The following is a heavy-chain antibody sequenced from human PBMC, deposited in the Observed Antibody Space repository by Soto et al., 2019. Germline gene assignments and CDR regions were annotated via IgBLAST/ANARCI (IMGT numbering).Heavy chain of an antibody. CDR2: ISGSGTTA. Sequence: GGSLRLSCAASGFIFSSYAMSWIRQAPGKGLEWVSAISGSGTTAYYADSVKGRFTFSRDNSKKTMYLQMNSLRAEDTAVYYCVAAVRTRLDNWGPGTLVTVSS. CDR1: GFIFSSYA. D-gene: IGHD3-10*01. V-gene: IGHV3-23*01. J-gene: IGHJ4*02. CDR3: VAAVRTRLDN.